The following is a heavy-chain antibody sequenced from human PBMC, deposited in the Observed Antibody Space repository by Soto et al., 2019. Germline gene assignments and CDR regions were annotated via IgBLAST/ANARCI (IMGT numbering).Heavy chain of an antibody. CDR3: ASVGRVAEVDYYYGMDV. V-gene: IGHV1-46*01. Sequence: ASVKVSCKASGYTFTSYYMHWVRQAPGQGLEWMGIINPSGGSTSYAQKFQGRVTMTRDTSTSTVYMELSSLRSEDTAVYYCASVGRVAEVDYYYGMDVWGQGTTVTVSS. D-gene: IGHD5-12*01. CDR1: GYTFTSYY. CDR2: INPSGGST. J-gene: IGHJ6*02.